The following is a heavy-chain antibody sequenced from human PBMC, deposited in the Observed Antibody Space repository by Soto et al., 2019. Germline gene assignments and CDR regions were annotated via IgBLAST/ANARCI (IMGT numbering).Heavy chain of an antibody. V-gene: IGHV3-53*02. CDR2: IYSGGST. CDR1: GFTVSSNY. Sequence: EVQLVETGGGLIQPGGSLRLSCAASGFTVSSNYMSWVRQAPGKGLEWVSVIYSGGSTYYADSVKGRFTISRDNSKNTLYLQMNSLRAEDTAVYYCASLIAARPYCYYGMDVWGQGTTVTVSS. D-gene: IGHD6-6*01. CDR3: ASLIAARPYCYYGMDV. J-gene: IGHJ6*02.